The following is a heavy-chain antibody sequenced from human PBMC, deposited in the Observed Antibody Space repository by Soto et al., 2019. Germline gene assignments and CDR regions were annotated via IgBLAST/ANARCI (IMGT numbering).Heavy chain of an antibody. V-gene: IGHV4-39*01. CDR3: ARMGYATGWYHFDY. J-gene: IGHJ4*02. Sequence: QLHLQESGPGLVEPSETLSLTCSVSGGAISSGTNYWGWVRRAPGKGLEWIGNIYFRGSTYYNPSLKSRVTIAIDTSKHQFSLTLRSVTAADTAVYYCARMGYATGWYHFDYWGQGALVTVSS. CDR2: IYFRGST. CDR1: GGAISSGTNY. D-gene: IGHD2-8*01.